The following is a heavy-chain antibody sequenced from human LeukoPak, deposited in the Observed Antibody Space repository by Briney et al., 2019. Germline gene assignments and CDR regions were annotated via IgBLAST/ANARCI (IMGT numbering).Heavy chain of an antibody. Sequence: GGSLRLSCAASGFTFSSYAMSWVRQAPGKGLEWVSAISGSGGSTYYADSVTGRFTISRDNSKNTLYLQMNSLRAEDTAVYYCAKTRMHCSGGSCYSHDYWGQGTLVTVSS. J-gene: IGHJ4*02. V-gene: IGHV3-23*01. CDR2: ISGSGGST. D-gene: IGHD2-15*01. CDR1: GFTFSSYA. CDR3: AKTRMHCSGGSCYSHDY.